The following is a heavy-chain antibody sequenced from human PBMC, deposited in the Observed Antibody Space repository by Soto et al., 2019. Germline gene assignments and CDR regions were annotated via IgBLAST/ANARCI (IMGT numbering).Heavy chain of an antibody. V-gene: IGHV3-23*01. Sequence: GGSLRLSCAASGFTFSSYAMSWVRQAPGKGLEWASAISGSGGSTYYADSVKGRFTISRDNSKNTLYLQMNSLRAEDTAVYYCAKLFSPLAGYSYGYFDYWGQGTLVTVSS. CDR2: ISGSGGST. CDR3: AKLFSPLAGYSYGYFDY. CDR1: GFTFSSYA. J-gene: IGHJ4*02. D-gene: IGHD5-18*01.